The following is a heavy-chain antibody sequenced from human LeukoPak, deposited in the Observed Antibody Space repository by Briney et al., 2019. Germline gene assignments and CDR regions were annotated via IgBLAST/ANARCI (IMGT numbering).Heavy chain of an antibody. CDR2: IKGETDGGTT. CDR1: GFTFSSAW. CDR3: ATSPGYYNFSPFDW. J-gene: IGHJ4*02. V-gene: IGHV3-15*01. D-gene: IGHD1-26*01. Sequence: GGSLRLSCAASGFTFSSAWMTWVRQTPGKGLEWVGHIKGETDGGTTDFAAPVKGRFTISRDDSRNTLYLQMNSLKTEDTAVYYCATSPGYYNFSPFDWWGQGTLVTVSS.